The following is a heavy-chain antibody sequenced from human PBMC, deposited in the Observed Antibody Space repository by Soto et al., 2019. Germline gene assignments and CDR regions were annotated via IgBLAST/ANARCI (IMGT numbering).Heavy chain of an antibody. CDR2: ISGSGGST. CDR1: GFTFSSYA. V-gene: IGHV3-23*01. J-gene: IGHJ4*02. Sequence: LRLSCAASGFTFSSYAMSWVRQAPGKGLEWVSAISGSGGSTYYADSVKGRFTISRDNSKNTLYLQMNSLRAEDTAVYYCAKDHYSNYVGPLDYWGQGTLVTVSS. CDR3: AKDHYSNYVGPLDY. D-gene: IGHD4-4*01.